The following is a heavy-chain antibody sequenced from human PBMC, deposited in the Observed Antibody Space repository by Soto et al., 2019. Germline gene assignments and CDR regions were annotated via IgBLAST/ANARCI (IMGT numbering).Heavy chain of an antibody. CDR1: VYSFTSAW. D-gene: IGHD6-6*01. J-gene: IGHJ4*02. V-gene: IGHV5-10-1*01. Sequence: PGESLKICCNVSVYSFTSAWITWVRHMPGKGLEWIGNIDPSDSYTNYSPSFQGHVTISAYKSISTAYLQWSSLKVSDTAMYYCARRSSSSGLNFDYWGQGTLVTVSS. CDR3: ARRSSSSGLNFDY. CDR2: IDPSDSYT.